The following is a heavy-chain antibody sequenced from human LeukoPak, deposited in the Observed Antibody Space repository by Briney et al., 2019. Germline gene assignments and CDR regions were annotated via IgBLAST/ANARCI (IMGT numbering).Heavy chain of an antibody. D-gene: IGHD2-21*01. CDR1: GFTFSSYW. Sequence: GGSLRLSCAASGFTFSSYWMSWVRQAPGKGLEWVANIKQDGGEKYYVDSVKGRFTTSRDNAKNSLYLQMNSLRAEDTAVYYCARDLEGHICYFDYWGQGTLVTVSS. CDR2: IKQDGGEK. V-gene: IGHV3-7*01. CDR3: ARDLEGHICYFDY. J-gene: IGHJ4*02.